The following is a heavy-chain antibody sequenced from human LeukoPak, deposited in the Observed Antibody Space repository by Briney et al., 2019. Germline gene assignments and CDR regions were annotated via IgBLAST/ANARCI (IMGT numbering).Heavy chain of an antibody. D-gene: IGHD3-3*01. J-gene: IGHJ4*02. V-gene: IGHV3-30*02. Sequence: GGSLRLSCAASGFTFSSYAMSWVRQAPGKGLEWVAFIRYDGSNKYYADSVKGRFTISRDNSKNTLYLQMNSLRAEDTAVYYCAKDRADFWSGYYLDYWGQGTLVTVSS. CDR1: GFTFSSYA. CDR2: IRYDGSNK. CDR3: AKDRADFWSGYYLDY.